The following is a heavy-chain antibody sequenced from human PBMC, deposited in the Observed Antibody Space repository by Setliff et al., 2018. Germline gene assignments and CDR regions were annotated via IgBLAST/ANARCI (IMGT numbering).Heavy chain of an antibody. J-gene: IGHJ6*02. V-gene: IGHV3-48*04. CDR1: VFTFSGYS. Sequence: PGGSLRLSCEASVFTFSGYSMYWVRQAPGKGLELVSYISSSSHIISYADSVKGRFTISRDNAKNSLYLQMNSLRAEDTAVYYCARDPKQWPVYYYYYYGMDVWGQGTTVTVSS. CDR3: ARDPKQWPVYYYYYYGMDV. D-gene: IGHD6-19*01. CDR2: ISSSSHII.